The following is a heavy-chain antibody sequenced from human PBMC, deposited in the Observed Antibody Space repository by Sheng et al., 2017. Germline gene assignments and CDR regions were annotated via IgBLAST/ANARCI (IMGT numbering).Heavy chain of an antibody. CDR3: ARYCSGGSCYSSQEFQYYYGMDV. V-gene: IGHV3-11*06. Sequence: ESGGGLVKPGGSLRLSCAASGFTFSDYYMSWIRQAPGKGLEWVSYISSSSSYTNYADSVKGRFTISRDNAKNSLYLQMNSLRAEDTAVYYCARYCSGGSCYSSQEFQYYYGMDVWDQGP. CDR2: ISSSSSYT. CDR1: GFTFSDYY. D-gene: IGHD2-15*01. J-gene: IGHJ6*02.